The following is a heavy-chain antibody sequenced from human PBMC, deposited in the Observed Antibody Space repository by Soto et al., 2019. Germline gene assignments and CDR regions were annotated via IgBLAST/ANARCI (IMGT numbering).Heavy chain of an antibody. D-gene: IGHD5-12*01. CDR2: IIPILGIA. Sequence: SVKVSCKASGGTFSSYTISWVRQAPGQGLEWMGRIIPILGIANYAQKFQGRVTITADKSTSTAYMELSSLRSEDTAVYYCAMHRVGYDSNYYYYYMDVWGKGTTVTVSS. V-gene: IGHV1-69*02. CDR1: GGTFSSYT. CDR3: AMHRVGYDSNYYYYYMDV. J-gene: IGHJ6*03.